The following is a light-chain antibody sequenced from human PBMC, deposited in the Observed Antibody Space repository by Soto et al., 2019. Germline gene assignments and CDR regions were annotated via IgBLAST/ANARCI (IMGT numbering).Light chain of an antibody. CDR3: QQYGNSPLLS. CDR1: QSVSRSY. V-gene: IGKV3-20*01. Sequence: EIVLTQSPGTLSLSPGERATLSCRVSQSVSRSYLAWYQQKPGQAPRLLIYAASSRATGIPDRFSGSGSGTDFTLTISRLEPEDFAVYYCQQYGNSPLLSFGPGTRVDIK. CDR2: AAS. J-gene: IGKJ3*01.